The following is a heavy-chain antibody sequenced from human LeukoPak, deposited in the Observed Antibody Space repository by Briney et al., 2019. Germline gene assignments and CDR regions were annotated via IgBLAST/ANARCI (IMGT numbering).Heavy chain of an antibody. J-gene: IGHJ6*02. D-gene: IGHD1-1*01. CDR2: ISYDGSNK. CDR1: GFTFSSYG. CDR3: AKRTDLAYYYYYGTDV. Sequence: GGSLRLSCAASGFTFSSYGMHWVRQAPGKGLEWVAVISYDGSNKYYADSVKGRFTISRDNSKNTLYLQMNSLRAEDTAVYYCAKRTDLAYYYYYGTDVWGQGTTVTVSS. V-gene: IGHV3-30*18.